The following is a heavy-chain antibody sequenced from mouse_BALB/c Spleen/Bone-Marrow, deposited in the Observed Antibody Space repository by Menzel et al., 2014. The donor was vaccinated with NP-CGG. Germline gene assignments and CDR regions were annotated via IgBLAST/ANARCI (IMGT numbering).Heavy chain of an antibody. Sequence: EVKLVESGGGLVQPGGSRKLSCAASGFTFSRSGMHWVRQAPEKGLEWAAYISSGGSTLYYADTMKGRFTISRDNPKNTLYLQMTSLRSEDTAMYYCARARSTMITTGAMDYWGQGTSVTVSS. CDR1: GFTFSRSG. CDR3: ARARSTMITTGAMDY. V-gene: IGHV5-17*02. D-gene: IGHD2-4*01. J-gene: IGHJ4*01. CDR2: ISSGGSTL.